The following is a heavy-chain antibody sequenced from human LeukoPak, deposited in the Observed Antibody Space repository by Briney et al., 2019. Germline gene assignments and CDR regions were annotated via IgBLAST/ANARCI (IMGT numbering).Heavy chain of an antibody. Sequence: ASETLSLTCTVSRGSISNYYWGWIRQPPGKGLEWIGFFSYSGSTNYNPSLKSRVTTSVDTSKNQFSLKLTSVTAADTAVYYCARDGPGDVGFDYWGQGTLVTVSS. CDR1: RGSISNYY. J-gene: IGHJ4*02. CDR3: ARDGPGDVGFDY. D-gene: IGHD7-27*01. V-gene: IGHV4-59*01. CDR2: FSYSGST.